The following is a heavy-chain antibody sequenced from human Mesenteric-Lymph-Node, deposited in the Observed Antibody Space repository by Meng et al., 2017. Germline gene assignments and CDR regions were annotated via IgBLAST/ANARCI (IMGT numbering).Heavy chain of an antibody. Sequence: ASVKVSCKASGYTFTGYYMHWVRQAPGQGLEWMGWINPNSGGTNYAQRFQGRVTMTRDTSVTTAYMEVSRLRSDDTATYYCARAVYDSGAYYVDYWGQGTLVTVSS. J-gene: IGHJ4*02. CDR1: GYTFTGYY. CDR2: INPNSGGT. D-gene: IGHD3-22*01. V-gene: IGHV1-2*02. CDR3: ARAVYDSGAYYVDY.